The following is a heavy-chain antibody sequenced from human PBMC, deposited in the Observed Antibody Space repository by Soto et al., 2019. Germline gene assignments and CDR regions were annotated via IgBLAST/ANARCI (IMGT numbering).Heavy chain of an antibody. D-gene: IGHD5-18*01. J-gene: IGHJ4*02. CDR1: GFTFDDYA. CDR3: AKVRVTAMVPYFDY. V-gene: IGHV3-9*01. Sequence: PGGSLRLSCAASGFTFDDYAMHWVRQAPGKGLEWVSGISWNSGSIGYADSVKGRFTISRDNAKNSLYLQMNSLRAEDTALYYCAKVRVTAMVPYFDYWGQGTLVTVSS. CDR2: ISWNSGSI.